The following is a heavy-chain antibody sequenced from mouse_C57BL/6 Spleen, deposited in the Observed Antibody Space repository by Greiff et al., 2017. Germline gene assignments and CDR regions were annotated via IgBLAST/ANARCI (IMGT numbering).Heavy chain of an antibody. J-gene: IGHJ2*01. CDR2: INPNNGGT. D-gene: IGHD3-2*02. CDR1: GYTFTDYY. Sequence: EVQLQQSGPELVKPGASVKISCKASGYTFTDYYMNWVKQSHGKSLEWIGDINPNNGGTSYNQKFKGKATLTVDKSSSTAYMELRSLTSEDSAVYDCARGQLRLRFFDYWGQGTTLTVSS. V-gene: IGHV1-26*01. CDR3: ARGQLRLRFFDY.